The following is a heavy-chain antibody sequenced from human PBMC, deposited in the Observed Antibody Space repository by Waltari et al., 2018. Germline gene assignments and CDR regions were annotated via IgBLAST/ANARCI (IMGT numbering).Heavy chain of an antibody. CDR1: GYSISSGYY. J-gene: IGHJ3*02. D-gene: IGHD3-16*01. Sequence: QVQLQESGPGLVKPSETLSLTCAVSGYSISSGYYWGWIRQPPGKGLELIGSIYPSGSTYYNPSLKSRVTISVDTSKNQFSLKLSSVTAADTAVYYCARRDFTGDAFDIWGQGTMVTVSS. CDR2: IYPSGST. V-gene: IGHV4-38-2*01. CDR3: ARRDFTGDAFDI.